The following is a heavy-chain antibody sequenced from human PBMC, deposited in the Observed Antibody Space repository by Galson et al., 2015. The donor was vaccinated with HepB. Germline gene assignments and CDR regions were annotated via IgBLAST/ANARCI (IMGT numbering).Heavy chain of an antibody. D-gene: IGHD6-19*01. CDR3: ARDLFGVAVATGRGY. CDR1: GYTFINYG. V-gene: IGHV1-18*01. J-gene: IGHJ4*02. CDR2: ISGYNGNT. Sequence: SVKVSCKASGYTFINYGINWVRQAPGQGLEWMGWISGYNGNTNCAQKFQGRVTMTTDTSTSTVYMELRSLRSDDTAVYYCARDLFGVAVATGRGYWGQGTLVTVSS.